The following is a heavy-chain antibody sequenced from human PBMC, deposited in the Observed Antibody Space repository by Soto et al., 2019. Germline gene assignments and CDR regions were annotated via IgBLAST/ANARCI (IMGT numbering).Heavy chain of an antibody. Sequence: SVKVSCKASGFTFTSSAVQWVRQARGQRLDWIGWIVVGSGNTNYAQKFQERVTITRDMSTSTAYMELSSLRSEDTAVYYCAAASYYYDSSGPRGRAFDIWGQGTMVTVSS. V-gene: IGHV1-58*01. D-gene: IGHD3-22*01. CDR3: AAASYYYDSSGPRGRAFDI. CDR2: IVVGSGNT. J-gene: IGHJ3*02. CDR1: GFTFTSSA.